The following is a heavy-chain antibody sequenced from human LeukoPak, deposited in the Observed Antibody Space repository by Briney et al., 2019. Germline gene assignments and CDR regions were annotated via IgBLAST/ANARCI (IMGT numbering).Heavy chain of an antibody. CDR3: TTDGWIQLWFFDY. D-gene: IGHD5-18*01. CDR1: GFTFSNAW. J-gene: IGHJ4*02. V-gene: IGHV3-15*01. CDR2: IKSKTDGGTT. Sequence: GGSLRLSCAASGFTFSNAWMSWVRQAPGKGLEWVGRIKSKTDGGTTDYAAPVKGRFTISRDGSKNTLYLQMNSLKTEDTAVYYCTTDGWIQLWFFDYWGQGTLVTVSS.